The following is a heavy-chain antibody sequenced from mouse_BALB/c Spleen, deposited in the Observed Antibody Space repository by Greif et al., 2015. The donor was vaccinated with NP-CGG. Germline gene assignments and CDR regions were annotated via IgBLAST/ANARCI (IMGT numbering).Heavy chain of an antibody. D-gene: IGHD2-3*01. V-gene: IGHV1S127*01. CDR1: GYTFTSYW. CDR3: TRGRGIYDGYYGWFAY. J-gene: IGHJ3*01. CDR2: IDPSDSYT. Sequence: QVQLQQSGAELVKPGASVKMSCKASGYTFTSYWMHWVKQRPGQGLEWIGVIDPSDSYTSYNQKFKGKATLTVDTSSSSAFMQVSSRPSEVSAVYYWTRGRGIYDGYYGWFAYWGQGTLVTVSA.